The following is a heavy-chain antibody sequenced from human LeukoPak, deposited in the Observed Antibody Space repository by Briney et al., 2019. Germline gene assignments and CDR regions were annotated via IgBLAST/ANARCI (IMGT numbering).Heavy chain of an antibody. Sequence: SETLSLTCTVSGASISSYYWSWIRQPPGKGLEWIGYIYYSGSTNYNPSLKSRVTISVDTSKNQFSLKLSSVTAADTAVYYCARAGASYGDSDYFDYWGQGTLVTVSS. CDR2: IYYSGST. CDR3: ARAGASYGDSDYFDY. D-gene: IGHD4-17*01. J-gene: IGHJ4*02. CDR1: GASISSYY. V-gene: IGHV4-59*01.